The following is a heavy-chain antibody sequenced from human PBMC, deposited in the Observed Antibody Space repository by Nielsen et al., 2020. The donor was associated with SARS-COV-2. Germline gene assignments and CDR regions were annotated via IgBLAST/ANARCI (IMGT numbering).Heavy chain of an antibody. Sequence: SETLSLTCTVSGDSISSGDYYWSWIRQPPGKGLEWITYIYHSGSTYYNPSLKSRVSISVDTSKNQFSLKLSSVTAADTAVYYCARVGSSTSFNHVYYYYYYMDVWGKGTTVTVSS. CDR1: GDSISSGDYY. CDR2: IYHSGST. CDR3: ARVGSSTSFNHVYYYYYYMDV. J-gene: IGHJ6*03. V-gene: IGHV4-30-4*02. D-gene: IGHD2-2*01.